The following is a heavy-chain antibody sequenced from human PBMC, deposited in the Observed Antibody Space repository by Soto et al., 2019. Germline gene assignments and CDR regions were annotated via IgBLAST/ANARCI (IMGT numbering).Heavy chain of an antibody. CDR1: GYRFSSYW. CDR3: ARQGSNGAYYYYGLDV. Sequence: PGESLKISCKGSGYRFSSYWIAWVRQTPGKGLEWMGIIYPGDSDTRYSPSFEGQVTISADKSSSTAYLQWSSLKASDTAMYYCARQGSNGAYYYYGLDVWGQGTTVTVSS. D-gene: IGHD3-16*01. J-gene: IGHJ6*02. V-gene: IGHV5-51*01. CDR2: IYPGDSDT.